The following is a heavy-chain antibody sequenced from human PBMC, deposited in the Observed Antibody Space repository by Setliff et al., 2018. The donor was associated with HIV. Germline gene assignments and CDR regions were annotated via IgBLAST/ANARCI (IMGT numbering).Heavy chain of an antibody. J-gene: IGHJ3*01. CDR2: IHSSGTT. V-gene: IGHV4-39*01. CDR1: GGSFSSNTYS. CDR3: ARHKTNYDFYAFDV. D-gene: IGHD3-3*01. Sequence: SETLSLTCTVSGGSFSSNTYSWGWIRQPPGMGLEWIGSIHSSGTTDYNPSLKSRVAMSVDTPRSQFSLKLRSVTAADTAVYYCARHKTNYDFYAFDVWGQGTMVTVSS.